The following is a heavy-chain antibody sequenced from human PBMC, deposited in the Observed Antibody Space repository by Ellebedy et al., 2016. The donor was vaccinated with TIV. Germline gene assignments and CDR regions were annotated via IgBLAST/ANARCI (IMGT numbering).Heavy chain of an antibody. J-gene: IGHJ3*02. CDR1: GGSISSSSYY. CDR2: IYYSGST. D-gene: IGHD4-17*01. CDR3: ARAVSPSPTVTTRWPAFDI. V-gene: IGHV4-39*07. Sequence: SETLSLTCTVSGGSISSSSYYWGWIRQPPGKGLEWIGSIYYSGSTYYNPSLKSRVTISVDTSKNQFSLKLSSVTAADTAVYYCARAVSPSPTVTTRWPAFDIWGQGTMVTVSS.